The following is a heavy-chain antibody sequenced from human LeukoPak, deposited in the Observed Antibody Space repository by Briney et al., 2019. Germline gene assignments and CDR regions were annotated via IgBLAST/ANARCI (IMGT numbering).Heavy chain of an antibody. J-gene: IGHJ4*02. V-gene: IGHV3-23*01. CDR1: GFTFSSYA. CDR2: ISGSGGST. Sequence: GGSLRLSCAASGFTFSSYAMSWVRQAPGKGLEWVSGISGSGGSTYYADSVKGRFTISRDNSKNTLYLQMNSLRAEDTAVYCCAKAHARYYFDYWGQGTLVTVSS. CDR3: AKAHARYYFDY.